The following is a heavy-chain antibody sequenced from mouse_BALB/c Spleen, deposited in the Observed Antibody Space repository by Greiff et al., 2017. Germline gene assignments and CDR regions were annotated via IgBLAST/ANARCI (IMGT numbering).Heavy chain of an antibody. CDR2: INPYNDGT. CDR1: GYTFTSYV. V-gene: IGHV1-14*01. CDR3: ASRWFPYAMDY. J-gene: IGHJ4*01. D-gene: IGHD2-3*01. Sequence: QLQQSGPELVKPGASVKMSCKASGYTFTSYVMHWVKQKPGQGLEWIGYINPYNDGTKYNEKFKGKATLTSDKSSSTAYMELSSLTSEDSAVYYCASRWFPYAMDYWGQGTSVTVSS.